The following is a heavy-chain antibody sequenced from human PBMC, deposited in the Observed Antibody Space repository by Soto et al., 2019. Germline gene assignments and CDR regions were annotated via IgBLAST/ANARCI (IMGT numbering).Heavy chain of an antibody. J-gene: IGHJ4*01. Sequence: WLSMRLSCAPSRFTFSSYTMSWVRQAPGKGLEWVSAISDSGDDTYYADSVKGRFTISRDTSKNTLYLQMNSLRAEDTAVYYCAKHQLPHWGQETLVTVSS. CDR2: ISDSGDDT. V-gene: IGHV3-23*01. D-gene: IGHD2-2*01. CDR1: RFTFSSYT. CDR3: AKHQLPH.